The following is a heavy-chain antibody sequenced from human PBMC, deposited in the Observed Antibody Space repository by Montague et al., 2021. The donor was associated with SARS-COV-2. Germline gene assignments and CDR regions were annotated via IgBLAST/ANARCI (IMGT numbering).Heavy chain of an antibody. Sequence: SETLSLTCTVSGFSIGSGDYWGWIRQPPGKGLEWIGSIYHSGPTYYNPSLHRRLTMSIDTSTNQFSLRLTSVTAADAAAFSCVWEKAGGLRNVFDIWGQGTTVTVSS. V-gene: IGHV4-38-2*02. CDR3: VWEKAGGLRNVFDI. CDR2: IYHSGPT. CDR1: GFSIGSGDY. J-gene: IGHJ3*02.